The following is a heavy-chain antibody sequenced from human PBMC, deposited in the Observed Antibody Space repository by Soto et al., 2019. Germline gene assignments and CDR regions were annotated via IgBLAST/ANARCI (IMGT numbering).Heavy chain of an antibody. CDR1: GGSFSGYY. Sequence: SETLSLTCAVYGGSFSGYYWSWIRQPPGKGLEWIGEINHSGSTNYNPSLKSRVTISVDTSKNQFSLKLSSVTAADTAVYYCARYSRPYYYYGMEVWGQGTTVTVS. CDR3: ARYSRPYYYYGMEV. CDR2: INHSGST. V-gene: IGHV4-34*01. D-gene: IGHD6-13*01. J-gene: IGHJ6*02.